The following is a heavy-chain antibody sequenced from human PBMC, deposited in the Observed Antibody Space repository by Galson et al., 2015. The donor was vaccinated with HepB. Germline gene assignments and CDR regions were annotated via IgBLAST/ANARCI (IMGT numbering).Heavy chain of an antibody. D-gene: IGHD6-6*01. CDR2: ISSSSSYT. CDR1: GFTFSDYY. V-gene: IGHV3-11*06. Sequence: SLRLSCAASGFTFSDYYMTWIRQAPGKGLEWVSYISSSSSYTNYADSVKGRFTISRDNAKNSLYLQMNSLRAEDTAVYYCARVPLYSSSSVSGAFDIWGQGTMVTVSS. J-gene: IGHJ3*02. CDR3: ARVPLYSSSSVSGAFDI.